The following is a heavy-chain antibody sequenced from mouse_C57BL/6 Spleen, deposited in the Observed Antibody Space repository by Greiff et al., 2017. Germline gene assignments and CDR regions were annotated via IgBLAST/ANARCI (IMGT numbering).Heavy chain of an antibody. CDR2: IDPSDSET. V-gene: IGHV1-52*01. CDR1: GYTFTSYW. CDR3: ARATTVVYFDV. Sequence: QVQLQQPGAELVRPGSSVKLSCKASGYTFTSYWMHWVKQRPIQGLEWIGNIDPSDSETHSNQKFKDKATLTVDKSSSTAYMQLSSLTSEDSAVYCCARATTVVYFDVWGTGTTVTVSS. D-gene: IGHD1-1*01. J-gene: IGHJ1*03.